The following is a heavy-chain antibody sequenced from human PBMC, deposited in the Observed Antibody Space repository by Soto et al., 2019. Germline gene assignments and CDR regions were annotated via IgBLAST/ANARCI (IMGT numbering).Heavy chain of an antibody. CDR3: VRDMQLWRLDS. J-gene: IGHJ4*02. D-gene: IGHD2-21*01. V-gene: IGHV4-4*08. CDR2: MYNSGST. Sequence: PSETLSLTCTVSGGSISSYYWTWIRQPQGKGLEWIGFMYNSGSTHYNPSLKSRVTISRDNAKNTLVLHMNSLRAEDTAVYYCVRDMQLWRLDSWGQGTLVTVSS. CDR1: GGSISSYY.